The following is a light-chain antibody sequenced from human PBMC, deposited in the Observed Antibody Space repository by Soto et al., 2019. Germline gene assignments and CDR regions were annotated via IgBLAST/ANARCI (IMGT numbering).Light chain of an antibody. CDR2: GAS. V-gene: IGKV3-15*01. CDR3: QQYNSYCS. J-gene: IGKJ1*01. Sequence: EIVLTQSPATLSLSLGERATLSCRASQSVSGYLAWYQQKPGQAPRLLIYGASTRATGIPARFSGSGSVTEFTLTISSLQPDDFATYYCQQYNSYCSFGQGTKVDIK. CDR1: QSVSGY.